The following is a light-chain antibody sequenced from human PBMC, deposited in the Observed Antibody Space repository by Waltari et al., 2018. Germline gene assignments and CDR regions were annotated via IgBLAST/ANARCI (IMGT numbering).Light chain of an antibody. Sequence: QLVLTQSPSASASLGASVKLTCTLSSGHSSYAIAWHQQQPEKGPRYLMKLNSDGSHSKGDGIPDRFSGSSSWAELYLTLSRLQSEDEADYYCQTWGTGIRVFGGGTKLTVL. V-gene: IGLV4-69*01. CDR1: SGHSSYA. J-gene: IGLJ3*02. CDR2: LNSDGSH. CDR3: QTWGTGIRV.